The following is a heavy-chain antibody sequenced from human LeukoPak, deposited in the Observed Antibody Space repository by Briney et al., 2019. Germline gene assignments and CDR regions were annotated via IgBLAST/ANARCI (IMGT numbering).Heavy chain of an antibody. Sequence: ASVKVSCKASGGTFSSYAISWVRQAPGQGLEWMGGIIPIFGTANYAQKFQGRVTITADESTSTAYMELSSLRSEDTAVYYCQAIVVVPASGGMDVWGQGTTVTVSS. CDR1: GGTFSSYA. CDR3: QAIVVVPASGGMDV. CDR2: IIPIFGTA. D-gene: IGHD2-2*01. V-gene: IGHV1-69*13. J-gene: IGHJ6*02.